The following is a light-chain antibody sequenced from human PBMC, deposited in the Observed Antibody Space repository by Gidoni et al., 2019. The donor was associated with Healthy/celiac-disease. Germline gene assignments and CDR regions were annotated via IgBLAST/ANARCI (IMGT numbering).Light chain of an antibody. V-gene: IGKV1-39*01. CDR2: AAS. CDR3: QQSYSTPGVT. CDR1: QSISSY. Sequence: DIQMTQSPSSLSASVGARVTITCLASQSISSYLNWYQQQPGKAPKLLIYAASSLQSGFPSRFSGSGSVTDFTLTISSLQPEDFATYYCQQSYSTPGVTCGPXTKVDIK. J-gene: IGKJ3*01.